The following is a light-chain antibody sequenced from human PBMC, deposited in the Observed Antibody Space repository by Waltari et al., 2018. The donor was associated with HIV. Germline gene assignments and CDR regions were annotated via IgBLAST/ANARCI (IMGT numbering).Light chain of an antibody. V-gene: IGLV2-14*03. CDR3: SSYTSNIYV. CDR2: EVS. J-gene: IGLJ1*01. CDR1: SRDLGGYNY. Sequence: QSALTQPASVSGSLGQSITISCTGTSRDLGGYNYVSWYQQPPGKAPKLMIYEVSNRPSGVSNRFSGSKSGNTASLTISGLQPEDEADYYCSSYTSNIYVFGTGTKVTVL.